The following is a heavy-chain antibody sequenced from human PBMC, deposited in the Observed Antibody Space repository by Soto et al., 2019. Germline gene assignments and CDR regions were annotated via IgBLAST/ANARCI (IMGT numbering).Heavy chain of an antibody. CDR3: ARGAPSLYIVPVWGSYRFPFDY. J-gene: IGHJ4*02. V-gene: IGHV1-2*02. CDR1: GDTITGYY. Sequence: ASVKVSCKASGDTITGYYLHWAREAPGQGLEWMEWINPETGGTSYAQKFQGRATFSRDASINTAYMELSSQRFDDAAVYYCARGAPSLYIVPVWGSYRFPFDYWGKGTLGTVSS. D-gene: IGHD3-16*02. CDR2: INPETGGT.